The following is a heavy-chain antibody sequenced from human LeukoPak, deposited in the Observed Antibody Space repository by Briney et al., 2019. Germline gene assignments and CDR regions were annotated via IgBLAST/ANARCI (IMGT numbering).Heavy chain of an antibody. J-gene: IGHJ2*01. V-gene: IGHV4-59*01. Sequence: SETLSLTCTVSGGSISSYYWSWIWQPPGKGLEWIGYIYYSGSTNYNPSLKSRVTISVDTSKNQFSLKLSSVTAADTAVYYCARVLVTPDWYFDLWGRGTLVTVSS. CDR3: ARVLVTPDWYFDL. D-gene: IGHD4-23*01. CDR2: IYYSGST. CDR1: GGSISSYY.